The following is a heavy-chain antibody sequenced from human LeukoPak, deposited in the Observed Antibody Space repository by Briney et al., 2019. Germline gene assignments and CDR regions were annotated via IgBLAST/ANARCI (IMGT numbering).Heavy chain of an antibody. J-gene: IGHJ4*02. V-gene: IGHV3-21*01. CDR2: IDSSSSYI. D-gene: IGHD6-19*01. Sequence: PGGSLRLSCAASGFTFISYSMNWVRRAPGKGLEWVSSIDSSSSYIYYADSVKGRFTISRDNAKNSLYLQMNSLRADDTAVYYCARGGSGPHYWGPGTLVTVSS. CDR3: ARGGSGPHY. CDR1: GFTFISYS.